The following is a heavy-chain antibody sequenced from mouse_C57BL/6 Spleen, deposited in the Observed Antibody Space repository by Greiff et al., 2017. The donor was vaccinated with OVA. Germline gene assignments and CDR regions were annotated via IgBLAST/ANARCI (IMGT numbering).Heavy chain of an antibody. CDR1: GYTFTSYW. CDR2: IYPSDSET. Sequence: QVQLQQSGAELVRPGSSVKLSCKASGYTFTSYWMDWVKQRPGQGLEWIGNIYPSDSETHYNQKFKDKATLTVDKSSSTAYMQLSSLTSEDSAVYYCARGYGSRMDYWGQGTSVTVSS. CDR3: ARGYGSRMDY. J-gene: IGHJ4*01. V-gene: IGHV1-61*01. D-gene: IGHD1-1*01.